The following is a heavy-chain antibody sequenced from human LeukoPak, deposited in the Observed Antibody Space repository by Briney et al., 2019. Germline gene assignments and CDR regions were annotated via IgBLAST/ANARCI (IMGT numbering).Heavy chain of an antibody. CDR1: GGSFSGYY. CDR3: ARGDYIRFDP. CDR2: INHSGST. V-gene: IGHV4-34*01. J-gene: IGHJ5*02. D-gene: IGHD4-11*01. Sequence: PSETLSLTCAVYGGSFSGYYWIWIRQPPGKGLEWIGEINHSGSTNYNPSLKSRVTISVDTSKNQFSLKLSSVTAADTAVYYCARGDYIRFDPWGQGTLVTVSS.